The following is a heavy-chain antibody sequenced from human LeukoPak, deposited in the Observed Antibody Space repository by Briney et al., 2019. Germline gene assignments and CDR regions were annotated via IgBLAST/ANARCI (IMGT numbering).Heavy chain of an antibody. V-gene: IGHV3-23*01. CDR3: AKYQLLTKFSLDY. D-gene: IGHD2-2*01. CDR2: ISGSGGST. Sequence: PGGSLRLSCAASGFTFSSYAMSWVRQAPGKGLEWVSAISGSGGSTYYADSVKGRFTISRDNSKNTLYLQMNSLRAEDAAVYYCAKYQLLTKFSLDYWGQGTLVTVSS. J-gene: IGHJ4*02. CDR1: GFTFSSYA.